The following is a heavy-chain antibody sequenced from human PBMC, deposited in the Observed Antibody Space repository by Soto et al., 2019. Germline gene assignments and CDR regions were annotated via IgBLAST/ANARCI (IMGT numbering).Heavy chain of an antibody. D-gene: IGHD3-22*01. V-gene: IGHV3-53*01. Sequence: EVQLVESGGGLIQPGGSLRLSCAASGFTVSHNYMSWVRQAPGKGLEWVSVIYSGGSTYYADSVKGRFTISRDKSNNTLYLQMNSLRAEDTGVYYCARGPTPSYYYDSSGQRGGAFEVWGQGTMVIVSS. CDR3: ARGPTPSYYYDSSGQRGGAFEV. J-gene: IGHJ3*01. CDR2: IYSGGST. CDR1: GFTVSHNY.